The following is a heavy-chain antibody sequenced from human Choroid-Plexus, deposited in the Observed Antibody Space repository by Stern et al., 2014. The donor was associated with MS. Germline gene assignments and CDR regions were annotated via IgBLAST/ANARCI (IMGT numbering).Heavy chain of an antibody. J-gene: IGHJ5*02. D-gene: IGHD2/OR15-2a*01. CDR1: GFTFGSCA. CDR2: GSYDGSNK. V-gene: IGHV3-30*18. CDR3: AKDRQYLTYFFDH. Sequence: QVQLVQSGGGVVQPGRPLRLSCVASGFTFGSCAMHWVRQAPGKGLEWVGGGSYDGSNKYYADSVKGRFAISRDNSQNTPYMKMSSLRPEDTAVYYCAKDRQYLTYFFDHWGQGSLVTVSS.